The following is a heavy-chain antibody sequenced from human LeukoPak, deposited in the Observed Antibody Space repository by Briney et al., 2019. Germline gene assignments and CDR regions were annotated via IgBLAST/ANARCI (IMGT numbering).Heavy chain of an antibody. CDR3: ARTCALSGGSCYSVYYYYGMDV. J-gene: IGHJ6*04. Sequence: SVKVSCKASGGTFSSYAISWVRQAPAQGLEWMGGIIPIFGTANYAQKFQGRVPITADKSTSTAYMELSSMRSEDTAVYYCARTCALSGGSCYSVYYYYGMDVWGKGTTVTVSS. CDR2: IIPIFGTA. CDR1: GGTFSSYA. V-gene: IGHV1-69*06. D-gene: IGHD2-15*01.